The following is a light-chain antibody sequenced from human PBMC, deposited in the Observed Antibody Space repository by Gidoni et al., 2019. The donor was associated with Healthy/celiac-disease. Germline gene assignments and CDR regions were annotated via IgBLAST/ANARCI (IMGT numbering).Light chain of an antibody. Sequence: DIVMTQSPPSLPVTPGEPAFISCRSSQSLLHSNGYNYLHWYLQKPGQSPQLLIYLGSSRACGVPDRFSGSGSGTDFTLKISRVEAEDVGVYYCMQALQTPLTFGGGTKVEIK. CDR2: LGS. CDR3: MQALQTPLT. V-gene: IGKV2-28*01. CDR1: QSLLHSNGYNY. J-gene: IGKJ4*01.